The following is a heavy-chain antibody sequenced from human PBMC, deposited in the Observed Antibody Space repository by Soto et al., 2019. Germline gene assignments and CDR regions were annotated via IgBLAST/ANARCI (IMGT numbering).Heavy chain of an antibody. CDR1: GFTFRNYY. V-gene: IGHV3-13*05. CDR2: ISAAGDP. Sequence: EVQLVESEGGLVQPGGSLRLSCEASGFTFRNYYMHWVRQGTGKGLEWVSGISAAGDPDYADSVEGRFTISRENAQNSFFLQMNSLRVGDTAVYYCARTDRDFYGLDVWGQGTTVIVSS. CDR3: ARTDRDFYGLDV. J-gene: IGHJ6*02.